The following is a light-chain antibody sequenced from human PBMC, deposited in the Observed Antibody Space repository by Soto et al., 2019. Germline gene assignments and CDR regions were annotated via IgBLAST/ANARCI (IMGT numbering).Light chain of an antibody. CDR3: PQYGSSLYT. V-gene: IGKV1-5*03. Sequence: DIQMTQSPSTLSASAGDRVTITCRASQSISSWLAWYQQKPGKAPKLLIYKASSLESGVPSRFGGSGSGTEFTLSINRLEPEDFAVYYCPQYGSSLYTFGQGTKVDIK. CDR1: QSISSW. CDR2: KAS. J-gene: IGKJ2*01.